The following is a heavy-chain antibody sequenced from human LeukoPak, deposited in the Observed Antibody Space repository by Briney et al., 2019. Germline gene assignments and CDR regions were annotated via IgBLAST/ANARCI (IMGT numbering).Heavy chain of an antibody. D-gene: IGHD1-26*01. CDR2: ISYDGSNK. V-gene: IGHV3-30-3*01. J-gene: IGHJ5*02. Sequence: GGSLRLSCAASGFTFSSYAMHWVRQAPGKGLEWVAVISYDGSNKYYADSVKGRFTISRDNSKNTLYLQMNSLRAEDTAVYYCAREFSGSYYHWGQGTLVTVSS. CDR1: GFTFSSYA. CDR3: AREFSGSYYH.